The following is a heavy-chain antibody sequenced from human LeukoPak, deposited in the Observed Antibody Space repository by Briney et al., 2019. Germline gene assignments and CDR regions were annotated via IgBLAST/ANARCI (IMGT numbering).Heavy chain of an antibody. D-gene: IGHD5-24*01. V-gene: IGHV1-24*01. CDR3: ATCRDGYNCDLVY. CDR2: FDPEGGKT. Sequence: ASVKVSCKVSGYTLTELSMHWVRQAPGKGLELMGGFDPEGGKTIFTEEFQGRVTMTKDTSTDTAYMELSSLRSEDTAIYYCATCRDGYNCDLVYWGQGTLVTVSS. CDR1: GYTLTELS. J-gene: IGHJ4*02.